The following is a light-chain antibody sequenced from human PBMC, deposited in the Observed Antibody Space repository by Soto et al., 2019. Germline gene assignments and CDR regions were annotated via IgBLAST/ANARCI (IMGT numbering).Light chain of an antibody. V-gene: IGLV2-14*01. Sequence: GCVSWSPGHSIAISGTGTSSDVGANIFVSWHQQHPGKAPKLMIYAVSSRPSGVSYRFSGSKSGNTASLTISGLHAEDEADYHCSAYTSSSKHYVFGSGTKVTVL. CDR3: SAYTSSSKHYV. CDR2: AVS. J-gene: IGLJ1*01. CDR1: SSDVGANIF.